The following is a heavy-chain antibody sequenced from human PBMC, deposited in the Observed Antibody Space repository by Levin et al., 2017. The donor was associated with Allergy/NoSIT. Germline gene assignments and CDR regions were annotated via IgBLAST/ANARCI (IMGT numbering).Heavy chain of an antibody. CDR3: VREGKAPLGQVSYYYGMDV. CDR2: INQDESEI. Sequence: PGGSLRLSCTASGFNFSSYWMSWVRQAPGKGLEWVANINQDESEINSVDSVKGRFTISRDNAKNSLYLQLNSLRAEDTALYYCVREGKAPLGQVSYYYGMDVWGQGTTVTVSS. J-gene: IGHJ6*02. CDR1: GFNFSSYW. V-gene: IGHV3-7*01.